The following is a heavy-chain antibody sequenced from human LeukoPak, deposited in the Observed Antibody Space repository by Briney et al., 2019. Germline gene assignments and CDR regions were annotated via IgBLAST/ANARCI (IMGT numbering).Heavy chain of an antibody. CDR3: ARGFRDTAMFLDY. V-gene: IGHV3-48*03. D-gene: IGHD5-18*01. J-gene: IGHJ4*02. CDR2: ISGSSSNV. CDR1: GFTFSSYE. Sequence: GGSLRLSCAASGFTFSSYEMNWVRQAPGKGLEWISVISGSSSNVYYAASVRGRFTISRDNAENSLYLQLNTMRAEDTAVYYCARGFRDTAMFLDYWGQGTLVTVSS.